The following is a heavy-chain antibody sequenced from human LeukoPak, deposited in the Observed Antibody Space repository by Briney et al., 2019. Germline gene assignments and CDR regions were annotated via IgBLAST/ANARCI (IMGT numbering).Heavy chain of an antibody. CDR2: ISSSNSYI. Sequence: PGGSLRLSCAASGFSFSIYSMNWVRQAPGQGLEWVSSISSSNSYINYADSVKGRFTISRDNAKNSLYLQMNSMRVEDTAVYYCARDNYYGSGNYYDYWGQGNLVTVSS. D-gene: IGHD3-10*01. V-gene: IGHV3-21*01. CDR3: ARDNYYGSGNYYDY. J-gene: IGHJ4*02. CDR1: GFSFSIYS.